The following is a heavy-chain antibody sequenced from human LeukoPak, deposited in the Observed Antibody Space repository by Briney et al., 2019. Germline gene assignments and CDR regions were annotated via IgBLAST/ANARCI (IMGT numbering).Heavy chain of an antibody. V-gene: IGHV3-7*03. J-gene: IGHJ4*02. D-gene: IGHD2-8*01. CDR1: GFTFSSYW. Sequence: GGSLRLSCAASGFTFSSYWMNWARQAPGKGLEWVASIKEDGSERQYVDSVKGRFSISRDNTKGSLFLQLNSLRAEDTAVYYCARDLGYCTNGVCHMRFDYWGQGTLVAVSS. CDR2: IKEDGSER. CDR3: ARDLGYCTNGVCHMRFDY.